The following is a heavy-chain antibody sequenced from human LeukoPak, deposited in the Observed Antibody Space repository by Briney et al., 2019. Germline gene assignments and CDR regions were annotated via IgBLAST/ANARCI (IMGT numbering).Heavy chain of an antibody. CDR2: IYHSEST. D-gene: IGHD3-10*01. CDR3: ARGAMVRGIIPGYFDH. V-gene: IGHV4-30-2*01. J-gene: IGHJ4*02. Sequence: SETLSLTCTVSGGSISSGGSSWSWIRQPPGKGLEWIGYIYHSESTYYTPSLKSRVTISVDRSKNQFSLKVSSVTAADTAVYYCARGAMVRGIIPGYFDHWGQGTLVTVSS. CDR1: GGSISSGGSS.